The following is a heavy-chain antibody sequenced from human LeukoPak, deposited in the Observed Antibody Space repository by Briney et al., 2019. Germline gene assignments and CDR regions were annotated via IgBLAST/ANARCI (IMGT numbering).Heavy chain of an antibody. CDR2: IGSSGATT. D-gene: IGHD2-8*01. CDR3: AKVSVGPLSRPTHVALYYGMDV. Sequence: GGSLRLSCEASGFTFNKFAMSWVRQAPGKGPEWVSAIGSSGATTFYADSVKGRCTISRDNSENTVYLEMNSLRAEDTAIYYCAKVSVGPLSRPTHVALYYGMDVWGQGTTVTVSS. V-gene: IGHV3-23*01. J-gene: IGHJ6*02. CDR1: GFTFNKFA.